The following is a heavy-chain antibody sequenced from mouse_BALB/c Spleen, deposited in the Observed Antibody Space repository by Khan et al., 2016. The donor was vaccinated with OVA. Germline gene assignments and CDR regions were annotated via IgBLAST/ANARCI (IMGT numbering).Heavy chain of an antibody. V-gene: IGHV2-6-1*01. Sequence: QVQLKESGPGLVAPSQSLSITCTISGFSLTSYGVHWVRQPPGKGLEWLVVIWSDGHTTYNSALKSRLSISKANSNSQVFLKNNSLHTDYTAMYYGARHGYEGNYGPYFDVWGAGTTVTVSS. CDR3: ARHGYEGNYGPYFDV. CDR1: GFSLTSYG. J-gene: IGHJ1*01. CDR2: IWSDGHT. D-gene: IGHD2-1*01.